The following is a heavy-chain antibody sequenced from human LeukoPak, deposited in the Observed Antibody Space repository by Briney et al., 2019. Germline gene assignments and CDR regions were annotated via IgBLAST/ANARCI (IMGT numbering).Heavy chain of an antibody. CDR1: GYTFTSYD. D-gene: IGHD1-1*01. CDR3: ARGLRGWTKNDIDY. CDR2: MNPNSGNT. Sequence: ASVKVSCKASGYTFTSYDINWVRQATGQGLERMGWMNPNSGNTGYAQKFQGRVTMTRNTSISTAYMELSSLRSEDTAVYYCARGLRGWTKNDIDYWGQGTLVTVSS. J-gene: IGHJ4*02. V-gene: IGHV1-8*01.